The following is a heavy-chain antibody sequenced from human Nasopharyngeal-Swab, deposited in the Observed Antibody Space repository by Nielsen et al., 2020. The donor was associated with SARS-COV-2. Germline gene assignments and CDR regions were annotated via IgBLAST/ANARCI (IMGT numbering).Heavy chain of an antibody. Sequence: WIRQPPGKGLEWVSAISGSGGSTYYADSVKGRFTISRDNSKNTLYLQMNSLRAEDTAVYYCAKGKLKYYYDSSGPPLSGYWGQGTLVTVSS. J-gene: IGHJ4*02. V-gene: IGHV3-23*01. CDR2: ISGSGGST. CDR3: AKGKLKYYYDSSGPPLSGY. D-gene: IGHD3-22*01.